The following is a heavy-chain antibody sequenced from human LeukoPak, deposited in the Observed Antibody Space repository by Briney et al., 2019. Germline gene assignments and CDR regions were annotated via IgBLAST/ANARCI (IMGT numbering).Heavy chain of an antibody. J-gene: IGHJ3*02. CDR3: ATYEPTNNYDRSGYGNAFDI. CDR1: GYTFTGYS. V-gene: IGHV1-2*02. Sequence: ASVKVSCKTSGYTFTGYSMHWVRQAPGQGLEWMGWINPDSGGTNYAQKFQGRVTMTRDTSIRTAYMELSRLRSDDTAVYYRATYEPTNNYDRSGYGNAFDIWGQGTMVTVSS. CDR2: INPDSGGT. D-gene: IGHD3-22*01.